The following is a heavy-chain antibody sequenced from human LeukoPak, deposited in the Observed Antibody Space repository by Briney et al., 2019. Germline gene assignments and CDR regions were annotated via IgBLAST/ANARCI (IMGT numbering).Heavy chain of an antibody. CDR2: INAGNGNT. CDR1: GYTFTSYA. V-gene: IGHV1-3*01. Sequence: ASVKVSCKASGYTFTSYAMHWVRQAPGQRLEWMGWINAGNGNTKYSQKFQGRVTITRDTSASTAYMELSSLRSEDTAAYYCARDRYGDYYFDYWGQGTLVTVSS. D-gene: IGHD4-17*01. J-gene: IGHJ4*02. CDR3: ARDRYGDYYFDY.